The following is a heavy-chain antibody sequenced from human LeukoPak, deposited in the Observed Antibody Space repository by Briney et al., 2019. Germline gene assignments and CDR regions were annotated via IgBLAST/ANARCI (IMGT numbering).Heavy chain of an antibody. CDR2: ISGSGGGT. V-gene: IGHV3-23*01. D-gene: IGHD4-17*01. J-gene: IGHJ3*01. CDR1: GFTFSTYA. Sequence: GGSLRLSCETSGFTFSTYAMIWVRQAPGKGLEWVSGISGSGGGTQYADSVKGRFTISRDNSKNTLYLQMNSLRAGDTAVYYCAKDVNGDYIGAFDFRGQGTMVTVSS. CDR3: AKDVNGDYIGAFDF.